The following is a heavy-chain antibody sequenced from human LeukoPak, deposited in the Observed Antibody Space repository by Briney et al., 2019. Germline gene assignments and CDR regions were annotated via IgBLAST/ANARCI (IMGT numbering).Heavy chain of an antibody. V-gene: IGHV4-39*07. J-gene: IGHJ4*02. D-gene: IGHD3-22*01. CDR1: GGSISSNDYY. Sequence: SETLSLTCTVSGGSISSNDYYWGWIRQPPGKGLEWIGSIYYSGDIYYNLSLKSRVTISVDTSKSQFSLKLNSVTAEDTAVYYCARVGRVSSGYYNREEDYWGQGTLVTVSS. CDR2: IYYSGDI. CDR3: ARVGRVSSGYYNREEDY.